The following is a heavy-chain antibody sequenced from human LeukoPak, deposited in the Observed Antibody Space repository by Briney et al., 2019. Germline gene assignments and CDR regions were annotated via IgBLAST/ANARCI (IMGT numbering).Heavy chain of an antibody. Sequence: SQTLSLTCTVSGGSISSGDYYWSWIRQPPGKGLEWIAYMYYGGSTYYNPSLKSRVTMSADTSKNQRSLKLSSVTAADTAVYYCARPYYYDSRIDPWGQGILVTVSS. CDR3: ARPYYYDSRIDP. CDR2: MYYGGST. CDR1: GGSISSGDYY. V-gene: IGHV4-30-4*01. J-gene: IGHJ5*02. D-gene: IGHD3-22*01.